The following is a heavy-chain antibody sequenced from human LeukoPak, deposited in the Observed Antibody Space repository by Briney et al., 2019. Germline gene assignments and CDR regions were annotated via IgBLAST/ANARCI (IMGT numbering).Heavy chain of an antibody. CDR2: INHSGST. J-gene: IGHJ4*02. D-gene: IGHD4-4*01. Sequence: SETLSLTCAVYGGSFSGYYWSWIRQPPGKGLEWIGEINHSGSTNYNPSLKSRVTISVDTSKNQFSLKLSSVTAADTAVYNCASRRNSNYRFDYWGQGTLVTVSS. CDR3: ASRRNSNYRFDY. CDR1: GGSFSGYY. V-gene: IGHV4-34*01.